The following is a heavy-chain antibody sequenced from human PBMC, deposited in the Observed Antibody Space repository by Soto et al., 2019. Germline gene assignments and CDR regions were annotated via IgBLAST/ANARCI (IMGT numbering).Heavy chain of an antibody. CDR2: IYYSGST. D-gene: IGHD3-10*01. CDR1: GGSISSSSYY. Sequence: SATLPLTCTVSGGSISSSSYYWGWIRQPPGKGLEWIGSIYYSGSTYYNPSLKSRVTISVDTSKNQFSLKLSSVTAADTAVYYCAGTMVRGVIDNVDYQYGMDVWGKGTT. V-gene: IGHV4-39*01. CDR3: AGTMVRGVIDNVDYQYGMDV. J-gene: IGHJ6*04.